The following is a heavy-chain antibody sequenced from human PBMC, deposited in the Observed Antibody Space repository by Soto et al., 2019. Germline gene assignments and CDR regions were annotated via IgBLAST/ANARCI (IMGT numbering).Heavy chain of an antibody. Sequence: QVQLVESGGGLVKPGGSLRLSCAASGFTFSGYYMSWIRQAPGKGLEWVSYIGHTGTTIYYADSVKGRFTISRDNAKNSLYLQMNSLRAEDTAVYYCARDDRTGTAVLHYWGQGTLVTVS. CDR3: ARDDRTGTAVLHY. V-gene: IGHV3-11*01. D-gene: IGHD1-1*01. J-gene: IGHJ4*03. CDR2: IGHTGTTI. CDR1: GFTFSGYY.